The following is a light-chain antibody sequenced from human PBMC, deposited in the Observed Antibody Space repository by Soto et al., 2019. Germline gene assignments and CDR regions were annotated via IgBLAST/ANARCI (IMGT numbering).Light chain of an antibody. J-gene: IGLJ2*01. V-gene: IGLV1-40*01. Sequence: QSVLTQPPSVSXAXXXRXXXXXXXXXXXXGPNPGVPWYQQLPGTAPNLLIYGDTNRPSGVPDRFSGSKSGTSASLAITGLQAEDEADYYCQSYDTSLTGVVFGGGTKVTVL. CDR3: QSYDTSLTGVV. CDR1: XXXXGPNPG. CDR2: GDT.